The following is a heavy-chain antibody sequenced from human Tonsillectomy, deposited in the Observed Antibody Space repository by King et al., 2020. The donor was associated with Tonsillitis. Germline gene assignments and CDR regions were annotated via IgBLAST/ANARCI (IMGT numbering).Heavy chain of an antibody. D-gene: IGHD2-8*01. CDR2: IYPGDSNT. CDR1: GYSFSSYW. V-gene: IGHV5-51*03. CDR3: ARLTKGAYGYFDY. J-gene: IGHJ4*02. Sequence: VQLVESGAEVKKPGESLTISCKDSGYSFSSYWIGWVRQLPGKGLEWMGIIYPGDSNTRYSPSFQGQVTISADKSISTAYLQWSSLKASDTAMYYCARLTKGAYGYFDYWGKGTLVTVSS.